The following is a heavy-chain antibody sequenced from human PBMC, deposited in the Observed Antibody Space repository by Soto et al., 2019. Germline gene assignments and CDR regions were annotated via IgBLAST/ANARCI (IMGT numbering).Heavy chain of an antibody. Sequence: GASVKVSCKASGYTFTSYAMHWVRQAPGQRLEWMGWINAGNGNTKNSQKFQGRVTITRDTSASTAYMELSSLRSEDTAVYYCARDEGVGAWSDYWGQGTLVTVSS. CDR3: ARDEGVGAWSDY. CDR2: INAGNGNT. V-gene: IGHV1-3*01. J-gene: IGHJ4*02. CDR1: GYTFTSYA. D-gene: IGHD2-15*01.